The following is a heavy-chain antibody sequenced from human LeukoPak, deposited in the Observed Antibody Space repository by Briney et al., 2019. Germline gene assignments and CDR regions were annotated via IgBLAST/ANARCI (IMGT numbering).Heavy chain of an antibody. CDR2: TSGGGITT. CDR1: GFTFHNYA. J-gene: IGHJ4*02. D-gene: IGHD5/OR15-5a*01. CDR3: ARDHVYGGADY. Sequence: GGSLRLSCAASGFTFHNYAIHWVRQAPGKGLEWVSLTSGGGITTYFADSVKGRFTISRDNSKSSLFLQMHSLRTEDTALYYCARDHVYGGADYWGQGTLVTVSS. V-gene: IGHV3-43*02.